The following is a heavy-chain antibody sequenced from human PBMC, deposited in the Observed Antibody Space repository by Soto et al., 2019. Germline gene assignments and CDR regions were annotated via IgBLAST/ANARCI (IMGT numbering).Heavy chain of an antibody. D-gene: IGHD3-10*01. J-gene: IGHJ5*02. CDR2: INHSGST. CDR3: ARVPYNYYGSGSPGFDP. V-gene: IGHV4-34*01. Sequence: SETLSLTCADYGGSFSGYYWSWIRQPPGKGLEWIGEINHSGSTNYNPSLKSRVTISVDTSKNQFSLKLSSVTAADTAVYYCARVPYNYYGSGSPGFDPWGQGTLVTVSS. CDR1: GGSFSGYY.